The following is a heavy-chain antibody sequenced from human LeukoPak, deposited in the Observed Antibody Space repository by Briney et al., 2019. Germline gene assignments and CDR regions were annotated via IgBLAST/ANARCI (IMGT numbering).Heavy chain of an antibody. CDR3: ARVWGSGSYYDY. CDR2: INPSGGGT. V-gene: IGHV1-46*01. Sequence: ASVKVSCKAPGYTFTSYSMHWVRQAPGQGHEWMGIINPSGGGTSYAQKFQGRVTMTRDTSTSTVYMELSSLRSEDTAVYYCARVWGSGSYYDYWGQGTLVTVSS. J-gene: IGHJ4*02. CDR1: GYTFTSYS. D-gene: IGHD3-10*01.